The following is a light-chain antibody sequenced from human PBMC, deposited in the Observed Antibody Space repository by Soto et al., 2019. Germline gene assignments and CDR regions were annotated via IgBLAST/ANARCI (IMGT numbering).Light chain of an antibody. CDR1: QSIYKW. V-gene: IGKV1-12*01. J-gene: IGKJ4*01. Sequence: DIPMTQSPSSVSASIGDRVTISCRASQSIYKWLVWYQQKPGKAPKLLIYAASSLQSGVPSRFSGSGYGTDFTLTSSSLQPEDSATYYCQQADSFPLTFGGGTKVEI. CDR3: QQADSFPLT. CDR2: AAS.